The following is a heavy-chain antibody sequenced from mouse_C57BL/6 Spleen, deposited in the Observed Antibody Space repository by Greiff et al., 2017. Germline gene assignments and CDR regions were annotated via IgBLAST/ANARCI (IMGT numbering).Heavy chain of an antibody. D-gene: IGHD2-1*01. Sequence: ESGPGLVKPSQSLSLTCSVTGYSITSGYYWNWIRQFPGNKLEWMGYISYDGSNNYNPSLKNRISITRDTSKNQFFLKLNSVTTEDTATYYCAREDYGNYGGYFDVWGTGTTVTVSS. CDR3: AREDYGNYGGYFDV. V-gene: IGHV3-6*01. J-gene: IGHJ1*03. CDR2: ISYDGSN. CDR1: GYSITSGYY.